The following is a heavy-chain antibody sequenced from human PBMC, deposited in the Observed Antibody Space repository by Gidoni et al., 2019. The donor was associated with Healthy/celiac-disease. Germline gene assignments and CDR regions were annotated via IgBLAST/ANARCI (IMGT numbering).Heavy chain of an antibody. J-gene: IGHJ5*02. D-gene: IGHD4-17*01. V-gene: IGHV1-2*06. Sequence: QVQLVQSGAEVKKPGASVKVSCTASGYTFTGYYMHWVRQAPGQGLEWMGRINPNSGGTNYAQKFQGRVTMTRDTSISTAYMELSRLRSDDTAVYYCAGPYGDYVFGSSAWGQGTLVTVSS. CDR2: INPNSGGT. CDR3: AGPYGDYVFGSSA. CDR1: GYTFTGYY.